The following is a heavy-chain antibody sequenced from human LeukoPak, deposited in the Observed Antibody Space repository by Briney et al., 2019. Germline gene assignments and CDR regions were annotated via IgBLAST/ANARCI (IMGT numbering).Heavy chain of an antibody. CDR2: ISSSGSTI. Sequence: GGSLRLSCAASGFTFSDYYMSWIRQAPGKGLEWVSSISSSGSTIYYADSVKGRFTISRDNAKNSLYLQTNSLRAEDTAVYYCARVGDCSSSSCFWEYYFDYWGQGALVTVSS. J-gene: IGHJ4*02. D-gene: IGHD2-2*01. V-gene: IGHV3-11*01. CDR1: GFTFSDYY. CDR3: ARVGDCSSSSCFWEYYFDY.